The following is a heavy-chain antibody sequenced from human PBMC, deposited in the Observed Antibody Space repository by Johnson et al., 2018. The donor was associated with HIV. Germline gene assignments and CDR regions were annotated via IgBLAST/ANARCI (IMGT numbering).Heavy chain of an antibody. CDR1: GFTFSSYA. CDR3: ARASDAFDI. V-gene: IGHV3-23*04. CDR2: ISGSGGST. J-gene: IGHJ3*02. Sequence: VQLVESGGGLAKPAWSPRLSCAASGFTFSSYAMSWVRQAPGKGLEWVSAISGSGGSTYYADSVKGRFTISRDNSKNTLYLQMNSLRAEDTAVYYCARASDAFDIWGQGTMVTVSS.